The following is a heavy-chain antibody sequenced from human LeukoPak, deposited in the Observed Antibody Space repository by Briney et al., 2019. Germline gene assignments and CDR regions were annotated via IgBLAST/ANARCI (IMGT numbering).Heavy chain of an antibody. CDR3: ARSSYSSSSSV. D-gene: IGHD6-6*01. CDR2: ISYDGSNK. Sequence: PGGSLRLSCVASGFTFSSYGMHWVRQAPGKGLEWVAVISYDGSNKYYADSVKGRFTISRDNSKNTLYLQMNSLRAEDTAVYYCARSSYSSSSSVWGQGTKATVSS. CDR1: GFTFSSYG. J-gene: IGHJ3*01. V-gene: IGHV3-30*03.